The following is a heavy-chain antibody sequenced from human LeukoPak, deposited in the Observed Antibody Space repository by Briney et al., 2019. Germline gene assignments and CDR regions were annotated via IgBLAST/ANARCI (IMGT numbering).Heavy chain of an antibody. J-gene: IGHJ6*03. CDR3: SSSWYEGYYYYYMDV. CDR2: TIPIFGTA. D-gene: IGHD6-13*01. CDR1: GGTFSSYA. V-gene: IGHV1-69*06. Sequence: SVKVSCKASGGTFSSYAISWVRQAPGQGLEWMGGTIPIFGTANYAQKFQGRVTITADKSTSTAYMELSSLRSEDTAVYYCSSSWYEGYYYYYMDVWGKGTTVTISS.